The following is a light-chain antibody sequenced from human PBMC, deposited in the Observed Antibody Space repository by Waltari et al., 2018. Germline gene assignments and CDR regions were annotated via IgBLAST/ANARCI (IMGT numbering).Light chain of an antibody. Sequence: QSAPTQPPSVSGSPGQPVTISCIGTSSDVGAFKYVSWYQQHPGSVPKLLIYGVNNRASGVPDRFSGSKSGNTASLTISGLQAEDEGDYYCCSYTTSGTFIFGVGTRLTVL. CDR2: GVN. CDR3: CSYTTSGTFI. CDR1: SSDVGAFKY. J-gene: IGLJ1*01. V-gene: IGLV2-14*03.